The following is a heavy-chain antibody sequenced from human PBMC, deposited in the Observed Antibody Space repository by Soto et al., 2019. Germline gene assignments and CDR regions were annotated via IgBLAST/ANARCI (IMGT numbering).Heavy chain of an antibody. CDR2: INAGNGNI. D-gene: IGHD3-22*01. V-gene: IGHV1-3*05. Sequence: QVQLVQSGAEEKKPGASVKVSCKASGYTFTSYAMHWVRQAPGQRLEWMGWINAGNGNIKYSQKFQGRVTITRDTSASTAYMELSSLRSEDTAVYYCARDRDSLAVGIDYWGQGTLVTVSS. J-gene: IGHJ4*02. CDR1: GYTFTSYA. CDR3: ARDRDSLAVGIDY.